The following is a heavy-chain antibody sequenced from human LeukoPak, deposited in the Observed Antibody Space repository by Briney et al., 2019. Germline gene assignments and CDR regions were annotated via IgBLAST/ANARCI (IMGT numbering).Heavy chain of an antibody. CDR2: ISAYTGHT. CDR3: ARSPAVASTRGDY. D-gene: IGHD6-19*01. J-gene: IGHJ4*02. CDR1: GYTFPNYG. V-gene: IGHV1-18*01. Sequence: ASVKVSCKASGYTFPNYGINWVRQAPGQGLEWMGWISAYTGHTDYAQKLQGRVTMTTDTSTTTAYMELRNLRSDGTAIYYCARSPAVASTRGDYWGQGTLVTVSS.